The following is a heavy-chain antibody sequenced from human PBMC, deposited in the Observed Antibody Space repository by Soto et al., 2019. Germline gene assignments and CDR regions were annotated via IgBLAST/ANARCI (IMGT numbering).Heavy chain of an antibody. CDR2: IYYSGST. CDR3: ARHLPTRYFDWSPFDY. D-gene: IGHD3-9*01. V-gene: IGHV4-59*08. Sequence: SETLSLNCRVSGGSIRSYYCSWIRQPPGKGLEWIGYIYYSGSTYYNPSLKSRVTISVDTSKNQFSLKLSSVTAADTAVYYCARHLPTRYFDWSPFDYWGQGTLVTVSS. CDR1: GGSIRSYY. J-gene: IGHJ4*02.